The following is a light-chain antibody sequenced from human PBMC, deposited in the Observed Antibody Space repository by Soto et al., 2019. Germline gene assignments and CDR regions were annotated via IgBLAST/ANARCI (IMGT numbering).Light chain of an antibody. J-gene: IGLJ1*01. CDR2: GVG. V-gene: IGLV2-14*03. CDR3: SSYTHTSTPSCV. Sequence: QSALTQPASVSGSPGQSITISCTGTSSDVGADNYVSWYQQHPGKAPRLMIYGVGYRPSEVSNRFSGSKSGNTASLTISGLQAEDEADYYCSSYTHTSTPSCVFGTGTKLTVL. CDR1: SSDVGADNY.